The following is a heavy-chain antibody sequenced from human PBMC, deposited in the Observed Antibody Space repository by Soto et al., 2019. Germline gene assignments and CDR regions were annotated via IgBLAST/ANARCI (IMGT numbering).Heavy chain of an antibody. Sequence: EVQLLESGGGLVQPGGSLRLSCAASGFTYSSYAMSWVRQAPGKGLEWVSAISGSGGSTYYADSVKGRFTISRDNSKTTLYLQMNSLRAEDTAVYYCEASHRGHDSSGYNLDYWGQGTLVTVSS. CDR2: ISGSGGST. CDR1: GFTYSSYA. CDR3: EASHRGHDSSGYNLDY. J-gene: IGHJ4*02. V-gene: IGHV3-23*01. D-gene: IGHD3-22*01.